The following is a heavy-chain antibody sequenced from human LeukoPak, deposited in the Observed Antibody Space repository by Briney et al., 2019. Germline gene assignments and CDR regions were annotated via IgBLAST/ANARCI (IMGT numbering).Heavy chain of an antibody. CDR2: ISSSSYI. V-gene: IGHV3-21*01. CDR3: AREDYDFWSGSADAFDI. J-gene: IGHJ3*02. D-gene: IGHD3-3*01. Sequence: PGGSLRLSCAASGFTFSSYSMNWVRQAPGKGLEWVSSISSSSYIYYADSVKGRFTISRDNAKNSLYLQMNSLRAEDTAVYYCAREDYDFWSGSADAFDIWGQGTMVTVSS. CDR1: GFTFSSYS.